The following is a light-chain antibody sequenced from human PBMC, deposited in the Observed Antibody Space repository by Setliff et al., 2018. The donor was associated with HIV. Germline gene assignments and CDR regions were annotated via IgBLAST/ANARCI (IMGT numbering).Light chain of an antibody. V-gene: IGLV1-44*01. CDR2: SNN. J-gene: IGLJ1*01. CDR3: CSYAGSSTNV. CDR1: RSNIGTNT. Sequence: QSVLTQPPSASGTPGQRVTISCSGSRSNIGTNTVNWYQQLPGTAPKLLIFSNNQRPSGVPDRFSGSKSGTSASLAISGLQSEDEADYYCCSYAGSSTNVFGTGTKVTVL.